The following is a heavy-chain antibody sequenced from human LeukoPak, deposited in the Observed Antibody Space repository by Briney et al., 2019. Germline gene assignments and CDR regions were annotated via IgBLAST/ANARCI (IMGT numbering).Heavy chain of an antibody. Sequence: GSLRLSCAASGFTFSDYYMSWIRQAPGKGLEWVSYISSSSSYTNYADSVKGRFTISRDNAKNSLYLQMNSLRAEDTAVYYCASSYGDYPYYFDYWGQGTLVTVSS. V-gene: IGHV3-11*06. D-gene: IGHD4-17*01. CDR1: GFTFSDYY. CDR3: ASSYGDYPYYFDY. CDR2: ISSSSSYT. J-gene: IGHJ4*02.